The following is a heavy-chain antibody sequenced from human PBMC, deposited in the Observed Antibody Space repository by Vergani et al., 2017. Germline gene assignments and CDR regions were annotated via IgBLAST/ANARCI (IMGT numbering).Heavy chain of an antibody. CDR2: INPSGGST. CDR3: TRGWYYDSIAYWAY. V-gene: IGHV1-46*03. CDR1: GGTFSGFG. J-gene: IGHJ4*02. Sequence: QVQLEQSGAEVKTTGSSVRVSCKASGGTFSGFGISWVRQAPGQGLEWMGIINPSGGSTSYAQKFQGRVTMTRDTSTSTVYMELSSLRSEDTAVYYCTRGWYYDSIAYWAYWGQGTLVTVSS. D-gene: IGHD3-22*01.